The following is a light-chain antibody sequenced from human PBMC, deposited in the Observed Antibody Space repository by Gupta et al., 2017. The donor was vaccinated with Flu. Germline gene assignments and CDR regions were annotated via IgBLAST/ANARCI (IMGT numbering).Light chain of an antibody. CDR2: AAS. CDR1: QSISSY. CDR3: QQTDSNLTWT. J-gene: IGKJ1*01. Sequence: DIQMTQSPSSLSASVGDRVTITCRASQSISSYLNWYQQKPRKAPKLLIYAASSWQSGVPSRFCGSGFGKDLSLTISRRQQEDFASYYSQQTDSNLTWTFGQGTKVEIK. V-gene: IGKV1-39*01.